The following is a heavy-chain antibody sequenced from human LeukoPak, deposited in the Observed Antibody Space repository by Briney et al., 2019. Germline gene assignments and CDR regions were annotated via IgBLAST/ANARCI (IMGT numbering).Heavy chain of an antibody. Sequence: GESLKFSCQGSGSTFTSYWITWVRQMPGKGLEWMGRIDPRDSFTNYSPSFQGHVTISTDKPITTAYLQWSSLKASDTAMYDCAIRPSRELPWFDPWGQGTLVTVSS. CDR2: IDPRDSFT. D-gene: IGHD1-26*01. V-gene: IGHV5-10-1*01. CDR3: AIRPSRELPWFDP. J-gene: IGHJ5*02. CDR1: GSTFTSYW.